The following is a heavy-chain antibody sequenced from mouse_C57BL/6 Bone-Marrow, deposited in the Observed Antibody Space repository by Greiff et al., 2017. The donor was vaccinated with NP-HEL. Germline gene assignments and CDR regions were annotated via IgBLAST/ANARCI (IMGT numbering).Heavy chain of an antibody. CDR1: GYSFTGYY. CDR2: IYPYNGVS. Sequence: VQLQQSGPELVKPGASVKIPCKASGYSFTGYYMHWVKQSHGNILDWIGYIYPYNGVSSYNQKFKGQATLTVGKSSSTAYMGLRSLTSEDSAVYFCASRDENLGAWFAYWGQGTLVTVSA. D-gene: IGHD3-1*01. CDR3: ASRDENLGAWFAY. J-gene: IGHJ3*01. V-gene: IGHV1-31*01.